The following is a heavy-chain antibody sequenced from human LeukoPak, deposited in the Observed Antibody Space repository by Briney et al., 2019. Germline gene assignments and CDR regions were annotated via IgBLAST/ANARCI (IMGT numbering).Heavy chain of an antibody. CDR2: ISPSGDST. V-gene: IGHV3-23*01. D-gene: IGHD6-19*01. J-gene: IGHJ4*02. CDR3: ARRLLVAGRTEFFDY. Sequence: PGGSLRLSCAASGFTFSSHSMSWVRQAPGEGLEWVSAISPSGDSTSYPDSVKGRFTISRDNSKNTVYLQMNSLTAEDTAIYYCARRLLVAGRTEFFDYWGQGTLVTVSS. CDR1: GFTFSSHS.